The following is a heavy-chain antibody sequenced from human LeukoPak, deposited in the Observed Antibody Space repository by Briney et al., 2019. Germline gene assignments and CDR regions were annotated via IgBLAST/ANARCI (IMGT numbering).Heavy chain of an antibody. CDR3: ARDLPRPHTAMVSYYFDY. J-gene: IGHJ4*02. CDR2: ISYDGSNK. V-gene: IGHV3-30-3*01. CDR1: GFTFSSYA. Sequence: GRPLRHSCEASGFTFSSYAMHWVRQAQGKGLDQLAVISYDGSNKYYPDSVKGRFTISRDNSKNTLYLQMNSLRAEDTAVYYCARDLPRPHTAMVSYYFDYWGQGTLVTVSS. D-gene: IGHD5-18*01.